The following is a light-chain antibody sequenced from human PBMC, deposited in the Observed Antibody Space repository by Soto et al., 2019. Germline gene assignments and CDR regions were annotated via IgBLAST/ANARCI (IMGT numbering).Light chain of an antibody. CDR1: QSVSSYY. CDR2: AAS. CDR3: QQYDLALN. J-gene: IGKJ3*01. Sequence: EIVLTQSPGTLSLSPGERATLSCRASQSVSSYYLAWYQQKPGQAPRLLIYAASSRATGIPDRFSGGGSGTDFTLTISRLEPEDFAVYYCQQYDLALNFGPGTKVDIK. V-gene: IGKV3-20*01.